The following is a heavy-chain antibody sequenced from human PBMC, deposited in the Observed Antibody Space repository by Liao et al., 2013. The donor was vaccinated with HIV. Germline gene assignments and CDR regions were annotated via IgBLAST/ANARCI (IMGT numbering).Heavy chain of an antibody. CDR1: GGSFTGYF. CDR3: ARGLAVTSEGVFDS. Sequence: QVQLQQWGAGLLKPSETLSLTCAVYGGSFTGYFWTWIRQTPGKGLEWIGEINHSGSTSHNPSLKRRVTLSMDTAKNQFSLKMTSVTAADTAVYFCARGLAVTSEGVFDSWGQGTQGHRLR. J-gene: IGHJ4*02. D-gene: IGHD2-21*02. CDR2: INHSGST. V-gene: IGHV4-34*01.